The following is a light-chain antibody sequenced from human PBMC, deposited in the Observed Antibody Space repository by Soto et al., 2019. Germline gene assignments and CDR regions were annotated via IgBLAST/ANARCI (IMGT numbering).Light chain of an antibody. Sequence: EIVMTQSPATLSVSPWERATLSCRASQSVSSNLAWYQQKPGQAPRLLIYAASTRAAGIAARFSGSGSGTDFTLTISSLQSEDFAIYYCQQYYDWPITFGQGTRLEIK. J-gene: IGKJ5*01. V-gene: IGKV3-15*01. CDR2: AAS. CDR1: QSVSSN. CDR3: QQYYDWPIT.